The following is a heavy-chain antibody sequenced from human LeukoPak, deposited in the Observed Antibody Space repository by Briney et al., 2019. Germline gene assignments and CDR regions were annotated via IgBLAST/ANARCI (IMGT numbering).Heavy chain of an antibody. CDR3: ARRSEYSSSAALRDY. J-gene: IGHJ4*02. Sequence: SETLSLTCAVYGGSFSGYYCNWIRQPPGKGLEWMGEINQSGSTNYNPSLMSRVTISVDTSKNQFSLKLSSVTAADTAVYYCARRSEYSSSAALRDYGGQGTLVTVSS. V-gene: IGHV4-34*01. CDR1: GGSFSGYY. CDR2: INQSGST. D-gene: IGHD6-6*01.